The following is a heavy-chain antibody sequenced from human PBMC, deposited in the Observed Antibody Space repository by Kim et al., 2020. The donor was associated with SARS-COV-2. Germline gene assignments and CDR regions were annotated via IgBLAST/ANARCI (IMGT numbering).Heavy chain of an antibody. CDR3: SKKKGGYYDYVWGSYRYNGAFDI. V-gene: IGHV4-34*01. CDR2: INHSGST. J-gene: IGHJ3*02. CDR1: GGSFSGYY. Sequence: SETLSLTCAVYGGSFSGYYWSWIRQPPGKGLEWIGEINHSGSTNYNPSLKSRVTISVDTSKNQFSLKLSSVTAADTAVYYCSKKKGGYYDYVWGSYRYNGAFDIWGQGTMVTVSS. D-gene: IGHD3-16*02.